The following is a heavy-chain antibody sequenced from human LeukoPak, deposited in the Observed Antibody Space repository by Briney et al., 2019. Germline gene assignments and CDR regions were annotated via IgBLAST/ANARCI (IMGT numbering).Heavy chain of an antibody. CDR2: INSDGSST. D-gene: IGHD3-3*01. CDR1: GFTFSSYW. CDR3: AREPENYDFWSGYPYYYYYGMDV. Sequence: GGSLRLSCAASGFTFSSYWMNWVRQAPGKGLVWVSRINSDGSSTSYADSVKGRFTISRDNAKNTLYLQMNSLRAEDTAVYYCAREPENYDFWSGYPYYYYYGMDVWGQGTTVTVSS. J-gene: IGHJ6*02. V-gene: IGHV3-74*01.